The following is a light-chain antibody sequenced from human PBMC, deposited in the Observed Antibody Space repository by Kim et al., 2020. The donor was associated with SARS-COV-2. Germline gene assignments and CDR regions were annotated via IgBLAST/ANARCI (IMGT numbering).Light chain of an antibody. V-gene: IGLV3-1*01. J-gene: IGLJ2*01. CDR1: KLGDEY. Sequence: VSPGQTASIPCSGDKLGDEYASWYQQKPGQSPVLVIYQDTKRPSGIPERFSGSNSGNTATLTISGTQAMDEADYYCQAWDSITVVFGGGTQLTVL. CDR3: QAWDSITVV. CDR2: QDT.